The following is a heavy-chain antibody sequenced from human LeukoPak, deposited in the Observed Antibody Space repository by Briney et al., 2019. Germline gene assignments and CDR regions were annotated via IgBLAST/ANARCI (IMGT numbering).Heavy chain of an antibody. CDR2: INHSGST. CDR3: ARGSGSWWANWFDP. CDR1: GGSFSGYY. J-gene: IGHJ5*02. D-gene: IGHD6-13*01. Sequence: KPSETLSLTCAVYGGSFSGYYWSWIRQPPGKGLEWIGEINHSGSTNYNPSLKSRVTISVDTSKNQSSLKLSSVTAADTAVYYCARGSGSWWANWFDPWGQGTLVTVSS. V-gene: IGHV4-34*01.